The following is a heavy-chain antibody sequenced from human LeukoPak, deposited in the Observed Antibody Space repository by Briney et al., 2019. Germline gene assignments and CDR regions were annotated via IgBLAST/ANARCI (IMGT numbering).Heavy chain of an antibody. CDR3: ARDYSSGWPNDAFDI. V-gene: IGHV3-21*01. CDR2: ISSSSSYI. D-gene: IGHD6-19*01. J-gene: IGHJ3*02. Sequence: PGGSLRLSCAASGFTFSSYSMNWVRQAPGKGLEWVSSISSSSSYIYYADSVKGRFTISRDNAKNSLYLQMNSLRAEDTAVYYCARDYSSGWPNDAFDIWGRGTMVTVSS. CDR1: GFTFSSYS.